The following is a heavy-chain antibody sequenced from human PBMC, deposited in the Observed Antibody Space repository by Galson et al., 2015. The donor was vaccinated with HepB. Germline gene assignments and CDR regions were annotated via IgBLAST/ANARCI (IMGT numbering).Heavy chain of an antibody. J-gene: IGHJ6*03. CDR2: ISAYNGNT. V-gene: IGHV1-18*01. Sequence: SVKVSCKASGYTFTSYGISWVRQAPGQGLEWMGWISAYNGNTNYAQKLQGRVTMTTDTSTSTAYMELRSLRSDDTAVYYCARVSPSIYYYYYMDVWGKGTTVTVS. D-gene: IGHD2/OR15-2a*01. CDR1: GYTFTSYG. CDR3: ARVSPSIYYYYYMDV.